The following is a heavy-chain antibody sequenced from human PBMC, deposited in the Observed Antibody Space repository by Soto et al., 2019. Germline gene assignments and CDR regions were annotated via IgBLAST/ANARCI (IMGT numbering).Heavy chain of an antibody. Sequence: SETLSLTCAVSGGSISSGGSSWSWIRQPPGKGLEWIGYIYHSGSTYYNPSLKSRVTISVDRSKNQFSLKLSSVSAADTAVYYCAAAPRYWGQGILVTVSS. CDR1: GGSISSGGSS. CDR2: IYHSGST. V-gene: IGHV4-30-2*02. D-gene: IGHD2-15*01. CDR3: AAAPRY. J-gene: IGHJ4*02.